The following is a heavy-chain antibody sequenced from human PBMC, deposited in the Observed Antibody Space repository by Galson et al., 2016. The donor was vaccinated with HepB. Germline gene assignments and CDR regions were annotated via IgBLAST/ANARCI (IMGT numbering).Heavy chain of an antibody. J-gene: IGHJ4*02. CDR1: GGSIRGSIYY. V-gene: IGHV4-39*01. Sequence: SETLSLTCTVSGGSIRGSIYYWGWIRQPPGKGLEWIGSIYHSGNTYYSPSLSPSLKSRVTISVDTSKNQFSLKLRSVTAADPAVYYCASHDDSDWDYWGQGTLVTVSP. D-gene: IGHD3-9*01. CDR2: IYHSGNT. CDR3: ASHDDSDWDY.